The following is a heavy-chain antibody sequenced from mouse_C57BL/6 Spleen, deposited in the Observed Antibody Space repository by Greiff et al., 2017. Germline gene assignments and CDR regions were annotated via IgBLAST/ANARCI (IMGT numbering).Heavy chain of an antibody. D-gene: IGHD1-1*01. CDR3: ARSEGSSWYFDV. CDR1: GYTFTSYW. CDR2: IYPGSGST. Sequence: QVQLKQPGAELVKPGASVKMSCKASGYTFTSYWITWVQQRPGQGLEWIGDIYPGSGSTNYTEKFKSKATLTVDTSSSTAYMQLSSLTSGDSAVYYCARSEGSSWYFDVWGTGTTVTVSS. V-gene: IGHV1-55*01. J-gene: IGHJ1*03.